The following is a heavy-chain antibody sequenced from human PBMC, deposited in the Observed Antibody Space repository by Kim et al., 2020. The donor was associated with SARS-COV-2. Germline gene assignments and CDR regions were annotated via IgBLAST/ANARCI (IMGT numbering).Heavy chain of an antibody. CDR3: ARWRYDILTGYIPPRYYYYGMDV. CDR1: GYTFTSYA. CDR2: INAGNGNT. D-gene: IGHD3-9*01. J-gene: IGHJ6*02. V-gene: IGHV1-3*01. Sequence: ASVKVSCKASGYTFTSYAMHWVRQAPGQRLEWMGWINAGNGNTKYSQKFQGRVTITRDTSASTAYMELSSLRSEDTAVYYCARWRYDILTGYIPPRYYYYGMDVLCQGTTVTVSS.